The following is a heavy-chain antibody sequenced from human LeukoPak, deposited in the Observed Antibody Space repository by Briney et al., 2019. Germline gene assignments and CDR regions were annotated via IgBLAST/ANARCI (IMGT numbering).Heavy chain of an antibody. V-gene: IGHV3-7*01. J-gene: IGHJ4*02. D-gene: IGHD4-17*01. Sequence: GGSLRLSCAASGLTFSNTWMTWVRQFPGKELEWVANINGDGSVKNHVDSVKGRFTISRDNAGNSLYLQMNSLRAEDTAIYYCARDPAYGALDYWGPGTLVTVSS. CDR1: GLTFSNTW. CDR3: ARDPAYGALDY. CDR2: INGDGSVK.